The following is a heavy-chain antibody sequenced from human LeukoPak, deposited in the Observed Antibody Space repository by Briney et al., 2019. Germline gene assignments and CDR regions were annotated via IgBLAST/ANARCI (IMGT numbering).Heavy chain of an antibody. V-gene: IGHV3-66*02. Sequence: GGSLRLFCAASGFTVSARYMNWVRQAPGKGLEWLSVIHSGGTTDYTDSVRGRFTISRDNSKNILYLQMNSLTTEDTAVYYCARSWDERLNFDYWGQGTLVTVSS. D-gene: IGHD1-1*01. CDR2: IHSGGTT. CDR3: ARSWDERLNFDY. J-gene: IGHJ4*02. CDR1: GFTVSARY.